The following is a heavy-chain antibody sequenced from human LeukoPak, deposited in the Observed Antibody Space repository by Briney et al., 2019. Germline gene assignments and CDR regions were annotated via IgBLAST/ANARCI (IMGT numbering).Heavy chain of an antibody. Sequence: SETLSLTCTVSGGSISSSSYYWGWIRQPPGKGLEWIGSIYYSGSTYYNPSLKSRVTISVDTSKNQFSLKLSSVTAADTAVYYCASPPRYDSSGYYTGGWFDPWGQGTLVTVSS. CDR1: GGSISSSSYY. CDR3: ASPPRYDSSGYYTGGWFDP. V-gene: IGHV4-39*07. CDR2: IYYSGST. D-gene: IGHD3-22*01. J-gene: IGHJ5*02.